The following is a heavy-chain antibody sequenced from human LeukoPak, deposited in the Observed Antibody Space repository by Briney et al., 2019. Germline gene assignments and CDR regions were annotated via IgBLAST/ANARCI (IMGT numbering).Heavy chain of an antibody. CDR2: INPSGGST. Sequence: SVKVSCKASGYTFTIYYMHWTRQAPAQGLERMGRINPSGGSTSYAQKFQGRVTMTRDMSTSTVYMELSSLRSEDTAVYYCARGRLMRWLQNRYYYMDVWGKGTTVTVSS. J-gene: IGHJ6*03. CDR1: GYTFTIYY. V-gene: IGHV1-46*01. D-gene: IGHD5-24*01. CDR3: ARGRLMRWLQNRYYYMDV.